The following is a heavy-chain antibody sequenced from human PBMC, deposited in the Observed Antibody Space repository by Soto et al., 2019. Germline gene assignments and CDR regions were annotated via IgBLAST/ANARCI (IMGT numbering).Heavy chain of an antibody. J-gene: IGHJ6*02. Sequence: SVKVSCKASGYTFTRYYIHWVRQAPRQGLEWMGIIIPSFGRANYAQKFQGRVTITADESTSTAYMELSSLRSEDTAVYYCARDHRGSSPPIYGMDVWGQGTTVTVSS. CDR2: IIPSFGRA. CDR1: GYTFTRYY. V-gene: IGHV1-69*13. D-gene: IGHD6-6*01. CDR3: ARDHRGSSPPIYGMDV.